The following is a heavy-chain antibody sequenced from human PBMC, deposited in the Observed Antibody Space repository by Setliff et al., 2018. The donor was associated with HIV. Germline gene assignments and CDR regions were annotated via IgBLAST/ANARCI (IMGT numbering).Heavy chain of an antibody. CDR3: ARNRVPSSL. CDR2: MYFRGNA. CDR1: GGSISSHY. D-gene: IGHD3-10*01. J-gene: IGHJ4*02. V-gene: IGHV4-59*11. Sequence: SETLSLTCTVSGGSISSHYWSWIRQAPGKGLEWIGTMYFRGNARNSPSLKSRVTILVDTPKNQFSLKLNSVIAADTAVYYCARNRVPSSLWGQGTLVTVSS.